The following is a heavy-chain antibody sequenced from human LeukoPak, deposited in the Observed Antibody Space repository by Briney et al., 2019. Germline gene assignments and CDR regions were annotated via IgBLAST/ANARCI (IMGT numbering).Heavy chain of an antibody. CDR3: ARDAIAAAGIYYYYYMDV. CDR1: GFTFSSYS. CDR2: ISSSSSYI. V-gene: IGHV3-21*01. J-gene: IGHJ6*03. Sequence: GGSLRLSCAASGFTFSSYSMNWVRQAPGKGLEWVSSISSSSSYIYYADSVKGRFTISRDNANNSLYLQMNSLIADDTAVYYFARDAIAAAGIYYYYYMDVWGKGTTVTVSS. D-gene: IGHD6-13*01.